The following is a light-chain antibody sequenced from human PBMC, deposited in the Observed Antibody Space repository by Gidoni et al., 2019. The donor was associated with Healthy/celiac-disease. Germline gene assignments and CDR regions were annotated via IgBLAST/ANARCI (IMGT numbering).Light chain of an antibody. V-gene: IGKV3-20*01. CDR2: AAS. J-gene: IGKJ1*01. CDR1: QSVRSSY. Sequence: ETVWTQSPGTPSLSPGERATLSCRPSQSVRSSYLAWYQQKPGQAPRLRIYAASSRAAGIPYMFSVGVSGTDFTLTISRLAPVDFAVYYCQQYGSSPWTFGQGTQVEIQ. CDR3: QQYGSSPWT.